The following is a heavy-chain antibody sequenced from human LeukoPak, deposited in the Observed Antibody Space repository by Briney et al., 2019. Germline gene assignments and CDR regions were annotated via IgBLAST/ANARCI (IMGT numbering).Heavy chain of an antibody. CDR3: AATYCSSTSCRDAFDI. CDR2: IYPGDSDT. CDR1: GYSFTSYW. Sequence: GESLKISCKGSGYSFTSYWIGWVRQMPGKGLEWMGIIYPGDSDTRYSPSFQGQVTISADKSISTAYLLWSSLKASDTAMYYCAATYCSSTSCRDAFDIWGQGTMVTVSS. J-gene: IGHJ3*02. D-gene: IGHD2-2*01. V-gene: IGHV5-51*01.